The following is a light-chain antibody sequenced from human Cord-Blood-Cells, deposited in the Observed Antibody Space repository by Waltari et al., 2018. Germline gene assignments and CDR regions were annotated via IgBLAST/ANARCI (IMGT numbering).Light chain of an antibody. CDR2: AGS. CDR1: SSDVGGYNL. V-gene: IGLV2-23*01. J-gene: IGLJ2*01. Sequence: QSALTQPASVSGSPGQSITISCTGTSSDVGGYNLVSWYQHHPGKAPKLKIYAGSTRLSGVSSRFSGSKSANTACLTLSGLQAEGEADYCCCSYAGSSVVFGGGTKLTVL. CDR3: CSYAGSSVV.